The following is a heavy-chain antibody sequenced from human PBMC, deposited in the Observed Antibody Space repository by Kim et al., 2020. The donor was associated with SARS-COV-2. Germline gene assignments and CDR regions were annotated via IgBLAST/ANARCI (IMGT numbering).Heavy chain of an antibody. CDR3: ARLALYSSSLDY. D-gene: IGHD6-13*01. Sequence: SETLSLTCTVSGGSISSYYWSWIRQPPGKGLEWIGYIYYSGSTNYNPSLKSRFTISVATSKNQFSLKLSSVTAADTAVYYCARLALYSSSLDYWGQGTLVTVSS. CDR1: GGSISSYY. CDR2: IYYSGST. J-gene: IGHJ4*02. V-gene: IGHV4-59*08.